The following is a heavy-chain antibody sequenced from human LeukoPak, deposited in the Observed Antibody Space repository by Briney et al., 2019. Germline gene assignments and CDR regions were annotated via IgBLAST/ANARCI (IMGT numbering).Heavy chain of an antibody. V-gene: IGHV3-11*01. CDR3: ARDQMDYDSSGYYADAFDI. CDR2: ISSRGSTI. CDR1: GFAFSDYY. Sequence: GGSLRLSCAASGFAFSDYYMSWIRQAPGKGLEWVSYISSRGSTIYYADSVKGRFTISRDNAKNSLYLQMNSLRAEDTAVYYCARDQMDYDSSGYYADAFDIWGQGTMVTVSS. D-gene: IGHD3-22*01. J-gene: IGHJ3*02.